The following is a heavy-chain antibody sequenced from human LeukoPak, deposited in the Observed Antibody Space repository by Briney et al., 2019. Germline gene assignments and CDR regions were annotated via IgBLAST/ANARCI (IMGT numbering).Heavy chain of an antibody. CDR2: ISSNGGST. D-gene: IGHD1-26*01. Sequence: GGSLRLSCSASGFTFSSYAMHWVRQAPGKGLEYVSAISSNGGSTYYADSVKGRFTISRDNSKNTLYLQMSSLRAEDTAVYYCAKRWEANWFDPWGQGTLVTVSS. CDR1: GFTFSSYA. V-gene: IGHV3-64D*06. J-gene: IGHJ5*02. CDR3: AKRWEANWFDP.